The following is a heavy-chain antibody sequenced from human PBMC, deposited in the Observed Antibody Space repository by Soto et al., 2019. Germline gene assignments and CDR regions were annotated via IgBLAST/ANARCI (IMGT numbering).Heavy chain of an antibody. CDR3: ARASFYSWSHIYYGLDV. CDR2: ITHGGST. D-gene: IGHD3-3*01. V-gene: IGHV4-34*01. J-gene: IGHJ6*02. CDR1: GGSFSAYS. Sequence: SETLSLTCGVYGGSFSAYSWTWLRQSPGKGLEWIGEITHGGSTDYNPALKSRLVMSVDTSKNQFSLRVTSVTAADAAVYFCARASFYSWSHIYYGLDVSGPGPTVTV.